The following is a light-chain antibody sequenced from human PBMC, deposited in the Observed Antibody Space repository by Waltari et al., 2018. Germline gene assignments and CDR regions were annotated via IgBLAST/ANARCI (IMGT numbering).Light chain of an antibody. Sequence: EIVLTQSPGTLSLSPGERVTLSCRASQSVSSSYLAWYQQKPGQAPRLLIYAASSRATGIPDRFSGRGSGTGFTLTISRLEPEDSAVYYCKQYGSTLITFGQGTRLEIK. V-gene: IGKV3-20*01. CDR1: QSVSSSY. CDR2: AAS. CDR3: KQYGSTLIT. J-gene: IGKJ5*01.